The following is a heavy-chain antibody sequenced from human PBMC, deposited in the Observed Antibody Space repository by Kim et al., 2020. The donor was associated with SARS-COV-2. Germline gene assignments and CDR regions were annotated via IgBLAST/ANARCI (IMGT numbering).Heavy chain of an antibody. CDR1: GFTFDDYA. CDR2: ISWNSGSI. Sequence: GGSLRLSCAASGFTFDDYAMHWVRQAPGKGLEWVSGISWNSGSIGYADSVKGRFTISRDNAKNSLYLQMNSLRAEDTALYYCAKDMIAAATGTNYYYYGMDVWGQGTTVTVSS. J-gene: IGHJ6*02. D-gene: IGHD6-13*01. CDR3: AKDMIAAATGTNYYYYGMDV. V-gene: IGHV3-9*01.